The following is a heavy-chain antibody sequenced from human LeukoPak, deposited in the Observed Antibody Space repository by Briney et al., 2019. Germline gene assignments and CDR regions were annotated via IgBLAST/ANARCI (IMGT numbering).Heavy chain of an antibody. D-gene: IGHD3-9*01. CDR1: GFTLSDHY. CDR3: ARDPSVYDILTGYPMYYFDY. Sequence: GGSLRLSCAASGFTLSDHYMDWVRQAPGKGLEWVAVIWYDGSNKYYADSVKGRFTISRDNSKNTLYLQMNSLRAEDTAVYYCARDPSVYDILTGYPMYYFDYWGQGTLVTVSS. J-gene: IGHJ4*02. CDR2: IWYDGSNK. V-gene: IGHV3-33*08.